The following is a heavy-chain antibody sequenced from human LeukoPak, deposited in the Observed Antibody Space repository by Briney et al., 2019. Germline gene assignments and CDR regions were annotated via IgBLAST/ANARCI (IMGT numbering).Heavy chain of an antibody. V-gene: IGHV3-7*01. D-gene: IGHD6-19*01. Sequence: GGSLRLSCAAPGFTFSSYWMSWVRQAPGKGLEWVANIKQDGSEKYYVDSVKGRFTISRDNSKNTLYLQMNSLRAEDTAVYYCASTRNAGAVAGPNAFDIWGQGTMVTVSS. CDR1: GFTFSSYW. CDR3: ASTRNAGAVAGPNAFDI. CDR2: IKQDGSEK. J-gene: IGHJ3*02.